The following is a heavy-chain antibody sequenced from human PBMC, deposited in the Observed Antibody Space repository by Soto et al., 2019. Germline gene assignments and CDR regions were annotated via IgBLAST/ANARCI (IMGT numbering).Heavy chain of an antibody. CDR3: AGDLGAAGNY. D-gene: IGHD6-13*01. J-gene: IGHJ4*02. V-gene: IGHV3-53*01. Sequence: GGSLRLSCAVSGFSVSFIHMTWVRQAPGKGLEWLSVIYTGGSTYYAESVKGRFTISRNNSWSTLYLQMNSLRAEDTAVYYCAGDLGAAGNYWGQGTLVTVSS. CDR1: GFSVSFIH. CDR2: IYTGGST.